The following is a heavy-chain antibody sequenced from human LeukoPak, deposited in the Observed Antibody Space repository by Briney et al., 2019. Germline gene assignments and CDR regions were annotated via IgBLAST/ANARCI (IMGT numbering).Heavy chain of an antibody. CDR2: ISGSSGST. CDR3: AKDSAYGDYPYYYYGMDV. J-gene: IGHJ6*02. Sequence: GGSLRLSCAASGFTFSSYAMSWVRQAPGKGLEWVSAISGSSGSTYYADSVKGRFTISRDNSKNTLYLQMNSLRAEDTAVYYCAKDSAYGDYPYYYYGMDVWGQGTTVTVSS. D-gene: IGHD4-17*01. V-gene: IGHV3-23*01. CDR1: GFTFSSYA.